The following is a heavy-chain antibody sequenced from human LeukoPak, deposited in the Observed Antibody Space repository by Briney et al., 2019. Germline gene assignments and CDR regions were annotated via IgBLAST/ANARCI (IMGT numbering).Heavy chain of an antibody. J-gene: IGHJ4*02. Sequence: SETLSLTCTVSGGSTSDYYWNCIRQPPGKGLEWIGYIYHRGTTNYNPSLNSRVTISLDSSKNQFSLRLNSVTAADTAIYYCARGPPRTGRERYFDYWGQGTLVSVSS. V-gene: IGHV4-59*01. CDR2: IYHRGTT. CDR1: GGSTSDYY. CDR3: ARGPPRTGRERYFDY. D-gene: IGHD1-1*01.